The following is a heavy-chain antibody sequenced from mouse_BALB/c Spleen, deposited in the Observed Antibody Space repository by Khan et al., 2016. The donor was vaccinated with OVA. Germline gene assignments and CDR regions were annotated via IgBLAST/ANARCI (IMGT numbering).Heavy chain of an antibody. V-gene: IGHV1-39*01. CDR2: IEPYYGGT. J-gene: IGHJ3*01. D-gene: IGHD1-2*01. CDR3: ARGTHFGYFAY. Sequence: VQLKESGPELEKPGASVKISCKASGYSFTGYNMNWVKQSNGKSLEWIGNIEPYYGGTTYNQKFKGRATLTVDKSSSTAYMQLKSLTSEDSAVYYCARGTHFGYFAYWGQGTLVTVSA. CDR1: GYSFTGYN.